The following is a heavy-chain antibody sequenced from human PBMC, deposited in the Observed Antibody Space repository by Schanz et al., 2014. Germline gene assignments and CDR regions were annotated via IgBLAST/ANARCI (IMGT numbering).Heavy chain of an antibody. CDR1: GYTLSAYS. CDR3: ARSNYYDNSDYYNSFDY. CDR2: IIPILGIA. D-gene: IGHD3-22*01. J-gene: IGHJ4*02. V-gene: IGHV1-69*09. Sequence: QVQLVQSGTQVKKPGASVKVSCKASGYTLSAYSLHWVRQAPGQGLEWMGRIIPILGIANYAQKFQGRVTNTAYKSTSTAYMDLSSLRPEDTAVYYCARSNYYDNSDYYNSFDYWGQGTLVTVSS.